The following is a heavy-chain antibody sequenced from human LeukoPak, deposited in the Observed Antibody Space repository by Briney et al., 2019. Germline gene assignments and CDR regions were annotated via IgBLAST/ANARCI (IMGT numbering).Heavy chain of an antibody. CDR1: GLTFSSYG. J-gene: IGHJ4*02. D-gene: IGHD1-14*01. CDR2: IRYDGSNK. Sequence: GGSLRLSCAASGLTFSSYGMHWVRQAPGKGLEWVAFIRYDGSNKYYADSVKGRFTISRDNSKNTLYLQMNSLRAEDTAVYYCARYSRLTADYWGQGTLVTVSS. V-gene: IGHV3-30*02. CDR3: ARYSRLTADY.